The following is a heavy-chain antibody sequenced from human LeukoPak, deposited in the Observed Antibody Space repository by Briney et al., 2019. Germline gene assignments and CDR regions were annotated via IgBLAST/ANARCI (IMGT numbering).Heavy chain of an antibody. CDR1: GYNFAHN. CDR3: VVSIQAAAIPAFDS. J-gene: IGHJ4*02. CDR2: INPKNGGT. Sequence: GPSVKVSCKASGYNFAHNIHWVRQAPGQGHEFMGWINPKNGGTKYAQNFQGRVTMTRDTSISTVYMELSSLGSDDTAVYYCVVSIQAAAIPAFDSWGQGTLVTVSS. D-gene: IGHD6-25*01. V-gene: IGHV1-2*02.